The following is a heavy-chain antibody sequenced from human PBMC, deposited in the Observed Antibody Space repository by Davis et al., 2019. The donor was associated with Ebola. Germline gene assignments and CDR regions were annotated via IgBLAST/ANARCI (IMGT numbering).Heavy chain of an antibody. Sequence: SETLSLTCTVSGGSISSSSYYWGWIRQPPGKGLEWIGSIYYSGSTYYNPSLKSRVTISVDTSRNQFSLKLSSVTAADTAVYYCARQGVLRFLERFPGNWFDPWGQGTPVTVSS. CDR2: IYYSGST. CDR3: ARQGVLRFLERFPGNWFDP. V-gene: IGHV4-39*01. D-gene: IGHD3-3*01. CDR1: GGSISSSSYY. J-gene: IGHJ5*02.